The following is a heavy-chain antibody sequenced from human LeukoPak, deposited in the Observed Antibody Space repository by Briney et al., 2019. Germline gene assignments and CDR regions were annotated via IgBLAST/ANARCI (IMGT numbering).Heavy chain of an antibody. CDR3: ARGGYSSRADY. CDR1: GGTFSSYA. V-gene: IGHV1-69*04. Sequence: GASVKVSCKASGGTFSSYAISWVRQAPGQGLEWMGRIIPILGIANYAQKFQGRVTITADKSTSTAYMELSSLRSEDTAVYYCARGGYSSRADYWGQGTLVTVSS. J-gene: IGHJ4*02. D-gene: IGHD6-13*01. CDR2: IIPILGIA.